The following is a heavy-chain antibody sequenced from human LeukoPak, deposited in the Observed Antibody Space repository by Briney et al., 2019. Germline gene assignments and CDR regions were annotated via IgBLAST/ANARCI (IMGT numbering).Heavy chain of an antibody. CDR1: GFTFDDYA. D-gene: IGHD5-18*01. V-gene: IGHV3-9*01. CDR2: ISGNSGSI. J-gene: IGHJ4*02. Sequence: GGSLRLSCAASGFTFDDYAMHWVRQAPGKGWEWVSGISGNSGSIGYADSVKGRFTISRDNAKNSLYLQMNSLRAEDTALYYCAKGQQLWRLYYFDYWGQGTLVTVSS. CDR3: AKGQQLWRLYYFDY.